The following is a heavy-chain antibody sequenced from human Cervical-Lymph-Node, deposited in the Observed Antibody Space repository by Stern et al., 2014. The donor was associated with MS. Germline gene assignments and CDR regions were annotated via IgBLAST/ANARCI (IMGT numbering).Heavy chain of an antibody. D-gene: IGHD6-19*01. Sequence: VQLVESGGGVVQPGRSLRLSCAASGFTFSSYGMHWVRQAPGKGLEWVGVIWSDGSNKYYADSVKGRFTISRDNSKNTLYLQMNSLRAEDTAVYYCARATISEAGPFDYWGQGTLVTVSS. J-gene: IGHJ4*02. CDR3: ARATISEAGPFDY. CDR2: IWSDGSNK. CDR1: GFTFSSYG. V-gene: IGHV3-33*01.